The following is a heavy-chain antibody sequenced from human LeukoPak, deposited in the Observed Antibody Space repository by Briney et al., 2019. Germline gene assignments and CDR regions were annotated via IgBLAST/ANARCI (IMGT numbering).Heavy chain of an antibody. Sequence: GGSLRLSCAASGFTFSSYWMSWVRQAPGKGLEWVANIKQDGSEKYYVDSVKGRFTISRDNAKNSLYLQMNSLRAEDTAVYYCATHYSGSYYDYWGQGTLVTVSS. D-gene: IGHD1-26*01. V-gene: IGHV3-7*03. J-gene: IGHJ4*02. CDR2: IKQDGSEK. CDR3: ATHYSGSYYDY. CDR1: GFTFSSYW.